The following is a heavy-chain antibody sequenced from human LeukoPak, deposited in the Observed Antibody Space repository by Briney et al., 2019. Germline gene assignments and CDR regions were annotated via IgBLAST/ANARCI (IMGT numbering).Heavy chain of an antibody. D-gene: IGHD3-22*01. CDR3: ARACYYDSSGYCHDAFDI. CDR2: IKQDGSEK. Sequence: QPGGSLRLSCAASGFSFSSYGMHWVRQAPGKGLEWVANIKQDGSEKYYVDSVKGRFTISRDNAKNSLYLQMNSLRAEDTAVYYCARACYYDSSGYCHDAFDIWGQGTMVTVSS. J-gene: IGHJ3*02. CDR1: GFSFSSYG. V-gene: IGHV3-7*01.